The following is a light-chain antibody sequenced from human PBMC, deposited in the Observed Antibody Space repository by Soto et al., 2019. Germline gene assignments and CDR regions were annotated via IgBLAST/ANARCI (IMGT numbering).Light chain of an antibody. CDR1: SGHSSYI. Sequence: QPVLTQSSSASASLGSSVKLTCTLSSGHSSYIIAWHQQQPGKAPRYLMKLEGSGSYNKGSGVRDRFSGSSSGADRYLTISNLQFEDEADYYGETWDSNTRVFGGGTQLTVL. J-gene: IGLJ3*02. V-gene: IGLV4-60*02. CDR3: ETWDSNTRV. CDR2: LEGSGSY.